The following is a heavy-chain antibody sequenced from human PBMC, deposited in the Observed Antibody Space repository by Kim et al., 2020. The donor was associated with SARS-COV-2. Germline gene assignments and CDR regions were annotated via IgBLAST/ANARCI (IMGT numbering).Heavy chain of an antibody. J-gene: IGHJ4*02. D-gene: IGHD2-15*01. CDR1: GGSFSGYY. Sequence: SETLSLTCAVYGGSFSGYYWSWIRQPPGKGLEWIGEINHSGSTNYNPSLKSRVTISVDTSKNQFSLKLSSVTAADTAVYYCARGGDRYGGKGAFDYWGQGTLVTVSS. V-gene: IGHV4-34*01. CDR2: INHSGST. CDR3: ARGGDRYGGKGAFDY.